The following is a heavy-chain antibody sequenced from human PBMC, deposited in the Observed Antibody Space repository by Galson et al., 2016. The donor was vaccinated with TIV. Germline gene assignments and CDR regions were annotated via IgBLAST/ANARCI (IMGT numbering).Heavy chain of an antibody. CDR2: INTRNGNP. CDR1: GYSLTSSA. D-gene: IGHD4-17*01. CDR3: ARSGDYSYYFYYMDV. Sequence: SVKVSCKASGYSLTSSAMNWVRQAPGQGLEWMGWINTRNGNPTYDQGFTGRFVFSLDASVSTAYLQINSLKPEDTAVYYCARSGDYSYYFYYMDVWAKGTTVTVSS. V-gene: IGHV7-4-1*02. J-gene: IGHJ6*03.